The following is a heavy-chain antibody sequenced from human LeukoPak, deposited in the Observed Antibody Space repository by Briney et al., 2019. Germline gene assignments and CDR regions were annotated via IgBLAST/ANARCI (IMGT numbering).Heavy chain of an antibody. V-gene: IGHV4-30-4*01. Sequence: SQTLSLTCTVSRGSISSGDYYWSWIRQPPGEGLEWSGYIYYSGSTYYNPSLKSRVTISVDTSKNQFSLKLSSVTAADTAVYYCARGGLPAAYVDYGMDVWGQGTTVTVSS. D-gene: IGHD2-2*01. CDR2: IYYSGST. CDR3: ARGGLPAAYVDYGMDV. J-gene: IGHJ6*02. CDR1: RGSISSGDYY.